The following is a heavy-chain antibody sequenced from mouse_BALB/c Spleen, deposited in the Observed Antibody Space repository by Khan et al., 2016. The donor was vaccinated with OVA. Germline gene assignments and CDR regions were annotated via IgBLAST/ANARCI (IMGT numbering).Heavy chain of an antibody. CDR2: IEPFNGGN. D-gene: IGHD3-3*01. J-gene: IGHJ3*01. Sequence: VQLQQSGPELMKPGASVNISCKASGYSFTSYYIHWVKQSHGKSLEWIGYIEPFNGGNDYNQKFKGKATLTVDKSSNTAYMHLSSLTSESSAVYYCARGTFDYWGHGTLVTVSA. CDR3: ARGTFDY. V-gene: IGHV1S135*01. CDR1: GYSFTSYY.